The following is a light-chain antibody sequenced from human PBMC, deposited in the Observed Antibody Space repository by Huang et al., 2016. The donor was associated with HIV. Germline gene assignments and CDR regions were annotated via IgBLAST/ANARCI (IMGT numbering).Light chain of an antibody. CDR3: QQYDNYTT. Sequence: DIQMTQSPSTLSASVGDSVTITCRASKSISDWLAWYQQKTGKATKLLIYKSSNLESGVPLRCSGSVSGTEFTLTISSLQPDDFATYYCQQYDNYTTFAQGTKLEIQ. CDR2: KSS. CDR1: KSISDW. J-gene: IGKJ2*01. V-gene: IGKV1-5*03.